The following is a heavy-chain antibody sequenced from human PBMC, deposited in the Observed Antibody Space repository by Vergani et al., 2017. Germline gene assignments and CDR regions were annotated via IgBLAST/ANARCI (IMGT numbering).Heavy chain of an antibody. V-gene: IGHV1-2*02. CDR3: ARYLYYGSGSNVYYFDY. CDR1: GYTFTGYY. D-gene: IGHD3-10*01. J-gene: IGHJ4*02. CDR2: INPNSGGT. Sequence: QVQLVQSGAEVKKPGDSVKVSCKASGYTFTGYYMHWVRQAPGQGLEWMGWINPNSGGTNYAQKFQGRVTRTRDTSISTAYMELSRLRSDDTSVYYCARYLYYGSGSNVYYFDYWGQGTLVTVAS.